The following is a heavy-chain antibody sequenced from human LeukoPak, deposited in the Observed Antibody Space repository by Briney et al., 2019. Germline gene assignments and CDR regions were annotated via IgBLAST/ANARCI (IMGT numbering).Heavy chain of an antibody. CDR1: GFTFSSYA. CDR2: ISGSGGST. V-gene: IGHV3-23*01. D-gene: IGHD3-22*01. Sequence: PGGSLRLSCAASGFTFSSYAMSWVRQAPGKGLEWVSAISGSGGSTYYADSVKGRFTISRDNSKNTLYLQMNSLRAEDTAVYYCAKVWAYYYESSGYYSAFDIWGQGTMVTVSS. CDR3: AKVWAYYYESSGYYSAFDI. J-gene: IGHJ3*02.